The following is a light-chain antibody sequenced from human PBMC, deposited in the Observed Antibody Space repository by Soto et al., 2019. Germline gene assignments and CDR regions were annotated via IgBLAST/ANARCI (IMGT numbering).Light chain of an antibody. CDR1: QSISSW. J-gene: IGKJ2*01. Sequence: DIQMTQSPSTLSASIGDRVTITCRANQSISSWLAWYQQKPGKAPKLLIDKASSLASGLPSRFSGSGSGTEFTHTIRRLQLDDFATHCCQQYNSYYTFRQGTKLEIK. V-gene: IGKV1-5*03. CDR2: KAS. CDR3: QQYNSYYT.